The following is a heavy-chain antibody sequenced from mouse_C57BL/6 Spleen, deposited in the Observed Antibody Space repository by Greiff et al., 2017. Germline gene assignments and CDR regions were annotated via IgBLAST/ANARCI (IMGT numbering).Heavy chain of an antibody. D-gene: IGHD1-1*01. V-gene: IGHV1-61*01. CDR1: GYTFTSYW. CDR2: IYPSDSET. CDR3: AKCYYGSSLHGDARDY. J-gene: IGHJ4*01. Sequence: QVQLQQPGAELVRPGSSVKLSCKASGYTFTSYWMDWVKQRPGQGLEWIGNIYPSDSETHYNQKFTDKATLTVDKSSSTAYMQRRNLKSRDSEVYYCAKCYYGSSLHGDARDYWGQGTSVTVSS.